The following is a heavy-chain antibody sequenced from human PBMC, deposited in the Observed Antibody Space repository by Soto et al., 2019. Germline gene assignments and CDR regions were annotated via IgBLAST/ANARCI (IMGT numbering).Heavy chain of an antibody. D-gene: IGHD5-12*01. CDR1: GFSLTTSGVG. V-gene: IGHV2-5*02. CDR2: IYWDDDQ. J-gene: IGHJ1*01. Sequence: QITFKESGPTQVKPTQTLTLTCTFSGFSLTTSGVGVGWIRQPPGKALEWLAVIYWDDDQRYSPSLKNRLTITKDTSKNQVVLAMTDMDPVDTGTYFCARRRIYNGYDSWGQGTLVTVSS. CDR3: ARRRIYNGYDS.